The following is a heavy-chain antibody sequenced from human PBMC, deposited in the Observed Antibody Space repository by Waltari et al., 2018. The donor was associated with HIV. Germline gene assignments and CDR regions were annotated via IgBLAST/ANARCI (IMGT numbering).Heavy chain of an antibody. V-gene: IGHV3-23*04. CDR2: ISGNGGSR. J-gene: IGHJ4*02. CDR1: GFTLRMYV. D-gene: IGHD2-2*01. CDR3: AKVPVLPTGREDY. Sequence: EVQLVESGGGLVQPGESLRLSCAASGFTLRMYVTTGGRQAPGKGLQWVAGISGNGGSRYYTDSVKGRFTISRDNSKKTLYLQMDSLRAEDTAVYYCAKVPVLPTGREDYWGQGTLVTVSS.